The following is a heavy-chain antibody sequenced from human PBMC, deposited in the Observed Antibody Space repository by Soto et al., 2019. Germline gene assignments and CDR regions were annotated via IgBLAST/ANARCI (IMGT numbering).Heavy chain of an antibody. D-gene: IGHD3-3*01. V-gene: IGHV3-21*05. CDR2: ICARTSDL. CDR3: ARERGGYYFDY. Sequence: GGSLRLSCAASGFTFSSYGMHWVRQAPGKGLEWVSYICARTSDLKYADSVKGRLTISRDNAKNLLYLQMNSLRAEDTAVYYCARERGGYYFDYWGLGTLITVSS. J-gene: IGHJ4*02. CDR1: GFTFSSYG.